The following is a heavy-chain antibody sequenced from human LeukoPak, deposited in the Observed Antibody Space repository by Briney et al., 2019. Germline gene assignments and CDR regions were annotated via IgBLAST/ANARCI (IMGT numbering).Heavy chain of an antibody. Sequence: GGSLRLSCAASGFTFSSYNMNWVRQAPGKGLEWVSYISSSSSTIYYADSVKGRFTISRDNAKNSLDLQMNSLRAEDTAVYHCARGITIFGVVIRSTYNWFDPWGQGTLVTVSS. D-gene: IGHD3-3*01. CDR1: GFTFSSYN. J-gene: IGHJ5*02. V-gene: IGHV3-48*01. CDR3: ARGITIFGVVIRSTYNWFDP. CDR2: ISSSSSTI.